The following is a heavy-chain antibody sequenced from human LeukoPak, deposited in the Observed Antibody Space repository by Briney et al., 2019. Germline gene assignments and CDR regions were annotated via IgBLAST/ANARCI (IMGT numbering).Heavy chain of an antibody. V-gene: IGHV4-34*01. CDR1: GGSFSGYY. CDR3: AGPRDPWLVAFDY. Sequence: SETLSHTCAVYGGSFSGYYWSWIRQPPGKGLEWIGEINHSGSTNYNPSLKSRVTISVDTSKNQFSLKLSSVTAADTAVYYCAGPRDPWLVAFDYWGQGTLVTVSS. J-gene: IGHJ4*02. D-gene: IGHD6-19*01. CDR2: INHSGST.